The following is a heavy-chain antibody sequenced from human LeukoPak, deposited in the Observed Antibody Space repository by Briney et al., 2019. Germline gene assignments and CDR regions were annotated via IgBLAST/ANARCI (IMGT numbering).Heavy chain of an antibody. CDR3: ARGAREPT. J-gene: IGHJ5*02. CDR2: IHSGDSTT. Sequence: PGGSLRLSCAASGFTFRSHSMNWVRQAPGKGLEWISYIHSGDSTTYYADSVKGRFTISRDNAKNSLYLQMNSLRAEDTAVYYCARGAREPTWGQGTLVTVSS. V-gene: IGHV3-48*04. D-gene: IGHD5-24*01. CDR1: GFTFRSHS.